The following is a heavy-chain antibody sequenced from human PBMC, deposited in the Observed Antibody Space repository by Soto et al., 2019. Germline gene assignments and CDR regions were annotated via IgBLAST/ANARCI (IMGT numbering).Heavy chain of an antibody. J-gene: IGHJ4*02. Sequence: QIHLVQSGAEVRKPGASVNVSCKTSGYIFTNYGVSWVRQEPGEGLEVVGWISGYNGYPKYGQRFQGRVTLSTDTSTTTGYMELRNLRSDDTAVYYCARGSSGALYDYWGQGTLLTVSS. CDR1: GYIFTNYG. V-gene: IGHV1-18*04. CDR2: ISGYNGYP. CDR3: ARGSSGALYDY.